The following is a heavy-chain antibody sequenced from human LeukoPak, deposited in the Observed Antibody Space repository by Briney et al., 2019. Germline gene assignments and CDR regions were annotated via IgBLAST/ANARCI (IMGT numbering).Heavy chain of an antibody. V-gene: IGHV3-30-3*01. CDR1: GFTFSSYA. J-gene: IGHJ4*02. CDR2: ISYDGSNK. CDR3: ARDKAQH. Sequence: GGSLRLSCAASGFTFSSYAMHWVRQAPGKGLEWVAVISYDGSNKYYADSAKGRFTISRDNSKNTLYLQMNSLRAEDTAVYYCARDKAQHWGQGTLVTVSS.